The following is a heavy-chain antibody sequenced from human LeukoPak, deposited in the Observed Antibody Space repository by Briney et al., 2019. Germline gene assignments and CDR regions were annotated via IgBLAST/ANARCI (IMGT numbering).Heavy chain of an antibody. CDR1: GFTFSSYS. J-gene: IGHJ1*01. V-gene: IGHV3-23*01. CDR3: AHQVPPNDEYFDH. CDR2: ISNTGRAT. Sequence: GGSLRLSCVASGFTFSSYSMHWVRQAPGEGLEWLSGISNTGRATDYADSIKGRFTISRDNSKNTVFLQMNSLRAEDTAEYFCAHQVPPNDEYFDHWGQGTLVTVCS.